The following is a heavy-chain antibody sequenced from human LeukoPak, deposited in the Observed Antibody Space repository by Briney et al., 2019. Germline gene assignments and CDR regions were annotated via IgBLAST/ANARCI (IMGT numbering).Heavy chain of an antibody. Sequence: ASVEVSHKASGYTFTSYDINWVRQATGQGLEWMGWMNPNSGNTGYAQKFQGRVTMTRNTSISTAYMELSNLRSEDTAVYYCARSPPKRWLQVQYYYMDVWGKGTTVTVSS. D-gene: IGHD5-24*01. CDR3: ARSPPKRWLQVQYYYMDV. J-gene: IGHJ6*03. CDR2: MNPNSGNT. CDR1: GYTFTSYD. V-gene: IGHV1-8*01.